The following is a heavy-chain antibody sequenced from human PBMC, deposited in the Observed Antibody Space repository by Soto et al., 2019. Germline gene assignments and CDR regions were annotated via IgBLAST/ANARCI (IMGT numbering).Heavy chain of an antibody. V-gene: IGHV3-23*01. D-gene: IGHD1-20*01. CDR1: RFTFSDFA. Sequence: DVQLLESGGGLVQPGGSLTLSCAASRFTFSDFAMSWVRQAPGKGLEWVSSIGGGGTDTYYADSVKGRFTISRDNAKNTLYLQMDSLRDEDTAVYYCAKDAVPYNGKWDWFDSWGQGTVVIVSS. J-gene: IGHJ5*01. CDR2: IGGGGTDT. CDR3: AKDAVPYNGKWDWFDS.